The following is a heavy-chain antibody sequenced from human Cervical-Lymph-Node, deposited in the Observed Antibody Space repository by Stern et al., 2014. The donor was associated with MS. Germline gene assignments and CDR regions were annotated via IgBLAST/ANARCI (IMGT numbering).Heavy chain of an antibody. CDR2: IYPGDSDI. CDR1: GYRFINNW. Sequence: QLVQSGAEVREPGDSLKISCKTSGYRFINNWIAWVRQVPGKGLEWIGIIYPGDSDIRYSPSFQGHVTISVDKSISTAYLQWSSLKASDTAVYYCARWSVACDSWGQGALITVSS. D-gene: IGHD2-21*01. J-gene: IGHJ4*02. CDR3: ARWSVACDS. V-gene: IGHV5-51*03.